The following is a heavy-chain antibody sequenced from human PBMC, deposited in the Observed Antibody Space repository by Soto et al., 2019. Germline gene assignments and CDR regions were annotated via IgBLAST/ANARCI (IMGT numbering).Heavy chain of an antibody. Sequence: QVQLVQSGAEVKKPGSSVKVSCKASGGTFSSYTISWVRQAPGQGLEWMGRIIPILGIANYAQKFQDRVTITADKSTSTAYMELSSLRSEDTAVYYCARDVLSSGSSVDYWGQGTLVTVSS. CDR2: IIPILGIA. CDR1: GGTFSSYT. V-gene: IGHV1-69*08. D-gene: IGHD1-26*01. CDR3: ARDVLSSGSSVDY. J-gene: IGHJ4*02.